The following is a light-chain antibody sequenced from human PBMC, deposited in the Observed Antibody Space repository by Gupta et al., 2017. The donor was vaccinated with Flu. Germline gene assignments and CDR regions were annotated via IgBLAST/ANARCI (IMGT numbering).Light chain of an antibody. V-gene: IGKV3-20*01. CDR3: QHYYRYPHT. J-gene: IGKJ2*01. CDR2: SAS. CDR1: LSINSDF. Sequence: EIVLTQSPGTLSLSPGERATLSCRPSLSINSDFLGWYQQKPGQAPRLLIYSASTLANGIPDRFSGSGSGTDFTLTIRRLEPEDFAMYYCQHYYRYPHTFGEGTKMDIK.